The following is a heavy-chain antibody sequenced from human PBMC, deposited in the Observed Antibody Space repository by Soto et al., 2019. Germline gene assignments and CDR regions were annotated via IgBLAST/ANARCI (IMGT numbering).Heavy chain of an antibody. V-gene: IGHV3-30*18. CDR2: ISSDGSRN. CDR1: GFTFSNYG. D-gene: IGHD2-15*01. CDR3: AKVLLGHFYALDV. Sequence: QVHLVESGGGVVHSGRSLRLSCIASGFTFSNYGIHWVRQGPGKGLEWVAFISSDGSRNLYADSVEGRCTISRDTSRTTVFVELNSLRVEDTAVYLCAKVLLGHFYALDVWGHGTAVTVS. J-gene: IGHJ3*01.